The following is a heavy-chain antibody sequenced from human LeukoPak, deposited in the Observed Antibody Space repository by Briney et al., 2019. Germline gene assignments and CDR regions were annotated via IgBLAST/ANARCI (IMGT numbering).Heavy chain of an antibody. CDR2: IWYDGSNK. CDR1: GFTFSSYG. D-gene: IGHD2-2*01. J-gene: IGHJ4*02. V-gene: IGHV3-33*01. CDR3: ARDLEYQHPDY. Sequence: GGSLRLSCAASGFTFSSYGMHWVRQAPGKGLEWVAVIWYDGSNKYYAGSVKGRFTISRDNSKNTLYLQMNSLRAEDTAVYYCARDLEYQHPDYWGQGTLVTVSS.